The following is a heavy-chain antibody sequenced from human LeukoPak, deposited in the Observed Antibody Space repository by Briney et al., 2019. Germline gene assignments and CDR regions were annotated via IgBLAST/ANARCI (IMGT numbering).Heavy chain of an antibody. D-gene: IGHD1-26*01. CDR3: ARDKVVGATRSPYYFDY. V-gene: IGHV4-59*12. CDR2: IYYSGST. CDR1: GGSISSYY. J-gene: IGHJ4*02. Sequence: KPSETLSLTCTVSGGSISSYYWSWIRQPPGKGLEWIGYIYYSGSTNYNPSLKSRVTISVDTSKNQFSLKLSSVTAADTAVYYCARDKVVGATRSPYYFDYWGQGTLVTVSS.